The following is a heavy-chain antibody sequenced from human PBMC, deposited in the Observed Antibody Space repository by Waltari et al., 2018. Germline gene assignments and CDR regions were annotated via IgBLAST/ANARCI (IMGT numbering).Heavy chain of an antibody. D-gene: IGHD3-9*01. CDR1: GYSFSSGYY. Sequence: QVRLQESGPGLVKPSETLSLTCGVSGYSFSSGYYWGWIRQPPGKGLEWIGSISHTGSTYYNPSLKSRVTISVDTSKNHFSLKLSSMTAADTAVYYCASSFGGGILTGYYIFWGQGTLVTVSS. J-gene: IGHJ4*02. CDR3: ASSFGGGILTGYYIF. CDR2: ISHTGST. V-gene: IGHV4-38-2*01.